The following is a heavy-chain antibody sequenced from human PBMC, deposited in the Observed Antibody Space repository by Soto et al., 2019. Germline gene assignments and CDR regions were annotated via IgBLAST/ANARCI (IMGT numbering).Heavy chain of an antibody. J-gene: IGHJ4*02. V-gene: IGHV3-30-3*01. Sequence: QVQLVESGGGVVQPGRSLRLSCAASGFTFSSYAMHWVRQAPGKGLEWVAVISYDGSNKYYADSVKGRFTISRDNSKNTLYLQMNSLRAEDTAVYYCARDINERVYASYFDYWGQGTLVTVSS. CDR2: ISYDGSNK. CDR3: ARDINERVYASYFDY. CDR1: GFTFSSYA. D-gene: IGHD2-8*01.